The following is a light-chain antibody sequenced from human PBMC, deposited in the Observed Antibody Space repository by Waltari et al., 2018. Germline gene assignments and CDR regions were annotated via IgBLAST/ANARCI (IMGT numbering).Light chain of an antibody. Sequence: DIVMTQSPDSLAVSLGERATINCKSRQSVLYSSNNKNHLAWYQQKPGQPPKLLVYWASTRESGVPDRFSGSGSGTDFTLTISSLQAEDVAVYYCQQYYSLPWTFGQGTKVEIK. CDR3: QQYYSLPWT. CDR2: WAS. CDR1: QSVLYSSNNKNH. V-gene: IGKV4-1*01. J-gene: IGKJ1*01.